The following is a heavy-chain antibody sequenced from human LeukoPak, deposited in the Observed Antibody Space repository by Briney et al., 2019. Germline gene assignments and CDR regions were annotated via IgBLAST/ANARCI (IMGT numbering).Heavy chain of an antibody. CDR2: IIPLFGTA. D-gene: IGHD6-19*01. Sequence: ASVKVSCKASGGTFSNYALSWVRQAPGQGLEWMGGIIPLFGTANYAQKFQGRVTITADESTSTAYMELTSLRSEDTAVYYCAREGGSGWSAVDYWGQGTLVTVSS. CDR1: GGTFSNYA. CDR3: AREGGSGWSAVDY. J-gene: IGHJ4*02. V-gene: IGHV1-69*13.